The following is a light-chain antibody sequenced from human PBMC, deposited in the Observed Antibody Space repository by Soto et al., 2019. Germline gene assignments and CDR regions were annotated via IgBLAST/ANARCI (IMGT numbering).Light chain of an antibody. Sequence: QSALTQPASVSGSPGQSITISCTGTSSDIGGYNYVSWYQHHPDKAPKLMIYDVSNRPSGVSNRFSGSKSGSTASLTISGLQAEDEADYYCSSYTNINTVVFGGGTKLTVL. V-gene: IGLV2-14*03. CDR2: DVS. CDR1: SSDIGGYNY. CDR3: SSYTNINTVV. J-gene: IGLJ2*01.